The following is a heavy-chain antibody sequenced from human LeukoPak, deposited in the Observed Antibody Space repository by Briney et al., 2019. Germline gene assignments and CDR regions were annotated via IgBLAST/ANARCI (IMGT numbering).Heavy chain of an antibody. V-gene: IGHV4-59*13. J-gene: IGHJ4*02. Sequence: PSETLSLTCTVSGGSISSYYWSWIRQPPGKGLEWIGYIYYSGSTNYNPSLKSRVTISVDTPKNQFSLKLSSVTAADTAVYYCARGQLWPRYYFDYWGQGTLVTVSS. CDR1: GGSISSYY. CDR3: ARGQLWPRYYFDY. D-gene: IGHD5-18*01. CDR2: IYYSGST.